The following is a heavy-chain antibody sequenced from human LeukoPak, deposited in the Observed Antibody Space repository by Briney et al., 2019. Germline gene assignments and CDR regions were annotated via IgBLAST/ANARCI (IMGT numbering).Heavy chain of an antibody. CDR1: GFTVSSNY. CDR3: ARVGGGYYFDY. V-gene: IGHV3-53*01. CDR2: IYSGGST. Sequence: GGSLRLSCAASGFTVSSNYMSWVRQAPGKGLEWVSVIYSGGSTYYADSVKGRFTISRDNSKNTLYLQMNSLRAEDTDVYYCARVGGGYYFDYWGQGTLVTVSS. D-gene: IGHD3-16*01. J-gene: IGHJ4*02.